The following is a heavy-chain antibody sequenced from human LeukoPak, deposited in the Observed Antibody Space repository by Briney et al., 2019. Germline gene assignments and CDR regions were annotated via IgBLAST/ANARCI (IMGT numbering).Heavy chain of an antibody. CDR3: ARGSRYSGYDYASEPIADY. CDR2: ISYDGSNK. J-gene: IGHJ4*02. Sequence: PGGSLRLSCAASGFTFSSYAMHWVRQAPGKGLEWVAVISYDGSNKYYADSVKGRFTISRDNSKNTLYLQMNSLRAEDTAVYYCARGSRYSGYDYASEPIADYWGQGTLVTVSS. CDR1: GFTFSSYA. D-gene: IGHD5-12*01. V-gene: IGHV3-30-3*01.